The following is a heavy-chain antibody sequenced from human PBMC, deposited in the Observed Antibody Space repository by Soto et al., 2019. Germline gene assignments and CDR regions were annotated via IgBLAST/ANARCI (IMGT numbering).Heavy chain of an antibody. CDR2: ISAYDGKT. J-gene: IGHJ5*02. CDR3: ARDPHDFWTSYWFDP. D-gene: IGHD3-3*01. CDR1: GYPFNKFG. V-gene: IGHV1-18*01. Sequence: GASVKVSCKASGYPFNKFGINWVRQAPGQGLELMGWISAYDGKTTYADKFHNRLTMTTDTTTSTAYMELRSLRSDDTAIYYCARDPHDFWTSYWFDPWGQGTLVTVSS.